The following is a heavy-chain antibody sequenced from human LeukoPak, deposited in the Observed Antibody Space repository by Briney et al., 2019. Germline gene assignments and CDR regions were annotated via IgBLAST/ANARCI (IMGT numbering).Heavy chain of an antibody. CDR1: GFTFSDNY. Sequence: PGGSLRLSCAASGFTFSDNYMDWVRQAPGKGLEWVGRTRNKAESYATEYAASVKGRFTISRDDSKNSPYLQMNSLRTEDTAVYYCARVNSRTYYFDYWGQGTLVTVSS. J-gene: IGHJ4*02. D-gene: IGHD2/OR15-2a*01. CDR3: ARVNSRTYYFDY. CDR2: TRNKAESYAT. V-gene: IGHV3-72*01.